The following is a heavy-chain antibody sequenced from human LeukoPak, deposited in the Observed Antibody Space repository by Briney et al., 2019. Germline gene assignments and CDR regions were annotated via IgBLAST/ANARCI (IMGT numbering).Heavy chain of an antibody. CDR3: AKEKDYRVFDH. Sequence: GGSLRLSCTASGFSLSAHPMSWVRQGPGKSLKWVSVISGSGQTTYYADSVKGRFTVSKDNSKNTVYLQMSSLRADDTAVYYCAKEKDYRVFDHWGQGTLVTVSS. D-gene: IGHD4-11*01. CDR2: ISGSGQTT. V-gene: IGHV3-23*01. CDR1: GFSLSAHP. J-gene: IGHJ4*02.